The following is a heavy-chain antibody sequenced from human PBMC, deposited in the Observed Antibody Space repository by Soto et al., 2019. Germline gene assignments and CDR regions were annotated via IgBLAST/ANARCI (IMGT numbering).Heavy chain of an antibody. J-gene: IGHJ4*02. CDR2: IYWTGST. Sequence: PSETLSLTCAVSGGSFTSNNLWTWVRQPPGQGLEWIGEIYWTGSTNFNPSLKSRVTISLDKSENQFSLKVTSLTAADTAVYYCASRDPVTSVYYWGQGTLVTVSS. CDR1: GGSFTSNNL. V-gene: IGHV4-4*02. CDR3: ASRDPVTSVYY. D-gene: IGHD4-4*01.